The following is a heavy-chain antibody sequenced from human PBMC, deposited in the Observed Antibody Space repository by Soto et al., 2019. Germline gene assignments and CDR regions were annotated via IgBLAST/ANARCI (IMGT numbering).Heavy chain of an antibody. D-gene: IGHD3-22*01. CDR3: ATIHPYYYDSSGYYPNF. Sequence: EVQLLESGGGLVQPGGSLRLSCAASGFTFSSYAMSWVRQAPGKGLEWVSAISGSGGSTYYADSVKGRFTISRDNSKNTLYLQMNSLRAEDTAVYYCATIHPYYYDSSGYYPNFWGHGTLVTVSS. V-gene: IGHV3-23*01. CDR1: GFTFSSYA. CDR2: ISGSGGST. J-gene: IGHJ4*01.